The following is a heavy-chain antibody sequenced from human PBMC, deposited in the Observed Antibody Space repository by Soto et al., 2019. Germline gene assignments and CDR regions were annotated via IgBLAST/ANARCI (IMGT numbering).Heavy chain of an antibody. V-gene: IGHV1-18*01. CDR2: ISAYNGNT. Sequence: ASVKVSCKASGCTFTSYGISWVRQAPGQGLEWMGWISAYNGNTNYAQKLQGRVTMTTDTSTSTAYMELRSLRSDDTAVYYCARDRVAAARKAYYYYGMDVWGQGTTVTVSS. D-gene: IGHD6-13*01. J-gene: IGHJ6*02. CDR3: ARDRVAAARKAYYYYGMDV. CDR1: GCTFTSYG.